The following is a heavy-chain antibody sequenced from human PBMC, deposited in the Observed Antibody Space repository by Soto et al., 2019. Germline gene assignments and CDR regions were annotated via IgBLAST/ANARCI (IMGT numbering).Heavy chain of an antibody. CDR2: IYYSGST. J-gene: IGHJ2*01. CDR1: GGSVSSGSYY. D-gene: IGHD3-22*01. Sequence: QVQLQGSGPGLVKPSETLSLTCTVSGGSVSSGSYYWSWIRQPPGKGLEWIGYIYYSGSTNYNPSLTSRVTISVDTSKNQFSLKLSSVTAADTAVYYCARVLEDSSGYYYLTLPWYFDLWGRGTLVTVSS. V-gene: IGHV4-61*01. CDR3: ARVLEDSSGYYYLTLPWYFDL.